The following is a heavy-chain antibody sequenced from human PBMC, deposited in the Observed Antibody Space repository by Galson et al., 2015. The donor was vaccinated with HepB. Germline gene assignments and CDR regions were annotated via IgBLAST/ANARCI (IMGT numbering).Heavy chain of an antibody. D-gene: IGHD2-2*01. CDR1: GFIFSSYG. Sequence: SLRLSCAASGFIFSSYGMHWVRQAPGKGLEWVAVIWYDGNNKYYADSVKGRFAISRDNSKNTLYLQMNSLRAEDTSIYYCAKNRLCSTTTCQDAFDIWGLGTMVTISS. CDR3: AKNRLCSTTTCQDAFDI. J-gene: IGHJ3*02. CDR2: IWYDGNNK. V-gene: IGHV3-33*03.